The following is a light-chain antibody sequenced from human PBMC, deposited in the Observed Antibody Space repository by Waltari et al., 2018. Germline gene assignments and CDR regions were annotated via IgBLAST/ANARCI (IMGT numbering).Light chain of an antibody. CDR3: QQRSNWQFT. CDR1: QSVSSY. Sequence: EIVLTQSPATLSLSPGERATLSCRASQSVSSYLAWYQQKPGQAPRLLIYDASNRATGIPARFSGSGSGTDFTLTISSLEPEDFAVYYCQQRSNWQFTFGPVTKVDIK. J-gene: IGKJ3*01. V-gene: IGKV3-11*01. CDR2: DAS.